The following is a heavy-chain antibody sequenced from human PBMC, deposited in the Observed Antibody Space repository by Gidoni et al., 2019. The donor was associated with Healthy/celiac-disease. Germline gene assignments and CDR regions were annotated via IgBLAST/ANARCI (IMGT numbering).Heavy chain of an antibody. CDR2: IRGSGGST. CDR1: GFTFSSYA. Sequence: EVQLLESGGGLVQPGGSLRLSCAASGFTFSSYAMGWVRQAPGKGLAWVSVIRGSGGSTNYADSVKGRFTISRDNSKNTLYLQMNSLRAEDTAVYYCATDCSGGSCYSGNWFDPWGQGTLVTVSS. J-gene: IGHJ5*02. CDR3: ATDCSGGSCYSGNWFDP. D-gene: IGHD2-15*01. V-gene: IGHV3-23*01.